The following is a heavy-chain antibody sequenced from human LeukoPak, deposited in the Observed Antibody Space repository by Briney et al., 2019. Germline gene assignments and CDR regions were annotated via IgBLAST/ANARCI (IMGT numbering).Heavy chain of an antibody. CDR3: ARANVLRYSGYDLLRWGYYYYMDV. CDR2: IYHSGST. CDR1: GGSISSSNW. V-gene: IGHV4-4*02. D-gene: IGHD5-12*01. J-gene: IGHJ6*03. Sequence: SETLSLTCAVSGGSISSSNWWSWVRQPPGKGLEWIGEIYHSGSTNYNPSLKSRVTISVDKSKNQFSLKLNSVTAADTAVYYCARANVLRYSGYDLLRWGYYYYMDVWGKGTTVTVSS.